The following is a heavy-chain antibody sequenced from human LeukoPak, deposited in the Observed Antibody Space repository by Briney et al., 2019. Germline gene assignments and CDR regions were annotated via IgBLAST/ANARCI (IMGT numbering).Heavy chain of an antibody. CDR1: GFTFSSYS. V-gene: IGHV3-48*01. Sequence: GGSLRLSCAASGFTFSSYSMNWVRQAPGKGLEWVSYISSSSSTIYYADSVKGRFTISRDNAKNSLYLQMNSLRAEDTAVYYCARDLFGDYSGGDAFDIWGQGTMVTVSS. D-gene: IGHD4-11*01. CDR3: ARDLFGDYSGGDAFDI. CDR2: ISSSSSTI. J-gene: IGHJ3*02.